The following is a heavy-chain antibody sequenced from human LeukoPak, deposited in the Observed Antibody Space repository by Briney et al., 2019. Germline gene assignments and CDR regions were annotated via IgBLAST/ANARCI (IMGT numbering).Heavy chain of an antibody. D-gene: IGHD6-13*01. V-gene: IGHV3-7*01. J-gene: IGHJ6*02. Sequence: GGSLRLSCAASGFTFTKYWMSWVRQAPGKGLEWVAYIKEDGSEKYYVDSVKGRFTISRDNAKNSLYLQMNSLRAEDTAVYYCARDWQQLGRRNYYYGMDVWGQGTTVTVSS. CDR2: IKEDGSEK. CDR3: ARDWQQLGRRNYYYGMDV. CDR1: GFTFTKYW.